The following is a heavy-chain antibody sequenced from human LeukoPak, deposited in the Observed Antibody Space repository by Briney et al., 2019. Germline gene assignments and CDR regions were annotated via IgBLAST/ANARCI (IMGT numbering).Heavy chain of an antibody. V-gene: IGHV4-39*01. J-gene: IGHJ5*02. CDR2: FYSSWSP. CDR3: ARPGMATITNWFDP. Sequence: PSKTRSLTGTVSGGAISGSSYYWGWIRQPPGKGLEGIGSFYSSWSPYYHPSLNSPVTISVDTSKNQFSLKLSSVTAADTAVYSCARPGMATITNWFDPWGQGTLVTVSS. CDR1: GGAISGSSYY. D-gene: IGHD5-24*01.